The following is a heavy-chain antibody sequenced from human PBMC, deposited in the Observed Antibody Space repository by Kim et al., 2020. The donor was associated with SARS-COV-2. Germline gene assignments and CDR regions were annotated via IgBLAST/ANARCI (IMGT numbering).Heavy chain of an antibody. Sequence: GHSVKGRVTISIENAKNSLSLQMNALRSEDTAVYYCAFSYGDDVGYYFDYWGQGTLVTVSS. D-gene: IGHD4-17*01. V-gene: IGHV3-7*03. J-gene: IGHJ4*02. CDR3: AFSYGDDVGYYFDY.